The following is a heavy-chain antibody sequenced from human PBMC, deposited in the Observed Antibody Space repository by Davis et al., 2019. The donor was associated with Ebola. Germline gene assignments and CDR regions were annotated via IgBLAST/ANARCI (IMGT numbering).Heavy chain of an antibody. J-gene: IGHJ5*02. CDR1: GGSISSYY. CDR2: IYYSGST. Sequence: MPGGSLRLSCTVSGGSISSYYWSWIRQPPGKGLEWIGYIYYSGSTNYNPSLKSRVTISVDTSKNQFSLKLSSVTAADTALYYCAKDSSGWSSNWFDPWGQGTLVTVSS. D-gene: IGHD6-19*01. CDR3: AKDSSGWSSNWFDP. V-gene: IGHV4-59*12.